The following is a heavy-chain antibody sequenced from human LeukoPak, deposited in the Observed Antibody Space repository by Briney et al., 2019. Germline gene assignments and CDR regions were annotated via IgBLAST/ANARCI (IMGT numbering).Heavy chain of an antibody. CDR1: GYSFTSYG. V-gene: IGHV1-18*01. CDR3: ARDFYSYGSHFDY. J-gene: IGHJ4*02. D-gene: IGHD5-18*01. CDR2: ISAYNGNT. Sequence: GESLKISCKGSGYSFTSYGISWVRQAPGQGLEWMGWISAYNGNTNYAQKLQGRVTMTTDTSTSTAYMELRSLRSDDTAVYYCARDFYSYGSHFDYWGQGTLVTVSS.